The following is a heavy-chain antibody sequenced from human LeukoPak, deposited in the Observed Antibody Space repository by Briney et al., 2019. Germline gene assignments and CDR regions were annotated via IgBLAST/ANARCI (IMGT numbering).Heavy chain of an antibody. V-gene: IGHV3-74*01. CDR2: INSDGSST. Sequence: GGSLRLSCAASGFTFSSYWMHWVRQAPGKGLVWVSRINSDGSSTSYADSVKGRFTISRDNAKNTLYLQMNSLRAEDTAVHYCARAPVSVYYYMDVWGKGTTVTVSS. CDR1: GFTFSSYW. J-gene: IGHJ6*03. D-gene: IGHD3-10*01. CDR3: ARAPVSVYYYMDV.